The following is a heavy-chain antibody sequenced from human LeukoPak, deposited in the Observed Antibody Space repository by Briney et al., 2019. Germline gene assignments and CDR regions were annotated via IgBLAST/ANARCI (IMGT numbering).Heavy chain of an antibody. V-gene: IGHV3-53*01. CDR1: GFTVISNY. CDR3: ARTHPTGHFGY. D-gene: IGHD1-14*01. CDR2: IHDGGIT. Sequence: PGGSLRLSCAASGFTVISNYMSWVRQAPGKGLECVSVIHDGGITYYADSVKGRFTISRDNSKNTVYLQMNSLRAGDTAVYYCARTHPTGHFGYWGQGTLVTVSS. J-gene: IGHJ4*02.